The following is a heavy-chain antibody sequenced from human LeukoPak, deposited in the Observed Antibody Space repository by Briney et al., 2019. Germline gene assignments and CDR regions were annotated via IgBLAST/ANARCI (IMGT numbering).Heavy chain of an antibody. CDR1: GFTFSSYS. CDR2: ISSSSSYI. Sequence: PGGSLRLSCSAAGFTFSSYSMSWVRQAPGKGLEWVSSISSSSSYIYYADSVKGRFTISRDNAKNSLYLQMNSLRGEDTAVYYCARSDPPYYYDSSGYAYPLEIFQHWGQGTLVTVSS. V-gene: IGHV3-21*01. D-gene: IGHD3-22*01. CDR3: ARSDPPYYYDSSGYAYPLEIFQH. J-gene: IGHJ1*01.